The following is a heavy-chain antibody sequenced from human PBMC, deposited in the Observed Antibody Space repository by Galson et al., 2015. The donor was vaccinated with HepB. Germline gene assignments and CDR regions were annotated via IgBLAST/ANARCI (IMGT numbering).Heavy chain of an antibody. Sequence: SVKVSCKASGGTFSSYAISWVRQAPGQGLEWMGGIIPIFGTANYAQKFQGRVTITADESTSTAYMELSSLRSEDTAVYYCARAHYYDSSGYYYVRELGSFDYWGQGTLVTVSS. CDR1: GGTFSSYA. V-gene: IGHV1-69*13. D-gene: IGHD3-22*01. J-gene: IGHJ4*02. CDR3: ARAHYYDSSGYYYVRELGSFDY. CDR2: IIPIFGTA.